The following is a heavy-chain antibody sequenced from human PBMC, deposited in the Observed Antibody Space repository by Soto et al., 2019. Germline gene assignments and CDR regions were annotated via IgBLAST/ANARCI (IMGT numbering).Heavy chain of an antibody. CDR1: GFTFSSYS. CDR2: ISSGSGYI. D-gene: IGHD3-22*01. J-gene: IGHJ4*02. CDR3: ARDRDDSSGYYHY. Sequence: PGGSLRLSCAASGFTFSSYSMNWVRQAPGKGLEWVSSISSGSGYIYYADSVKGRFTISRDNAKSSLYLQMNSLRAEDTAVYYCARDRDDSSGYYHYWGQGTLVTVSS. V-gene: IGHV3-21*01.